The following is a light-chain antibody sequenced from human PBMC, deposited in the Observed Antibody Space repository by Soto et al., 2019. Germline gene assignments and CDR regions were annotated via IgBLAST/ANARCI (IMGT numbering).Light chain of an antibody. CDR2: MVS. CDR1: SSDVGNYNY. CDR3: TSPTPGSLYV. J-gene: IGLJ1*01. Sequence: HSVLTQPASLSGSPGQSITISCTGTSSDVGNYNYVSWYQQYPGRVPKLLIYMVSNRPSGVSNRFSGSKSGNTASLTISGLQAEDEADYFCTSPTPGSLYVFGTGTKVTVL. V-gene: IGLV2-14*01.